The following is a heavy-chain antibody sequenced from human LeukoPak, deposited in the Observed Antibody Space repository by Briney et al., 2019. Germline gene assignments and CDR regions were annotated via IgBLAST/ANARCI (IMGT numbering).Heavy chain of an antibody. CDR3: ARDLNENYYDRGSRYYYYYYMDV. CDR1: GGSISSYY. V-gene: IGHV4-59*01. CDR2: IYYSGST. J-gene: IGHJ6*03. Sequence: KPSETLSLTCTVSGGSISSYYWSWIRQPPGKGLEWIGYIYYSGSTNYNPSLKSRVTISVDTSKNQFSLKLSSVTAADTAVYYCARDLNENYYDRGSRYYYYYYMDVWGKGTTVTVSS. D-gene: IGHD3-22*01.